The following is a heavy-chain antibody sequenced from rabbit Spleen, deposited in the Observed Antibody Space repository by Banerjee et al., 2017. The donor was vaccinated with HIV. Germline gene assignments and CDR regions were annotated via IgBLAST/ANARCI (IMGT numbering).Heavy chain of an antibody. CDR2: INAATGKP. V-gene: IGHV1S45*01. D-gene: IGHD5-1*01. J-gene: IGHJ4*01. Sequence: QEHLEESGGGLVQPEGSLTLTCKASGFAFSGRDVMCWVRQAPGKGLQWIACINAATGKPVKSAWSRGRLTITSTSSTTATIRMTIRPTADKATYFCARKLVGVVYWHFNLWGQGTLVTVS. CDR1: GFAFSGRDV. CDR3: ARKLVGVVYWHFNL.